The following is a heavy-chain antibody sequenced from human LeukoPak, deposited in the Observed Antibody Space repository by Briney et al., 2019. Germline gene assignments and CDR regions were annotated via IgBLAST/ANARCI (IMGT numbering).Heavy chain of an antibody. CDR1: GYTFTSYD. D-gene: IGHD2-2*01. J-gene: IGHJ3*02. Sequence: GASVKVSCKASGYTFTSYDINWVRQATGQELEWMGWMNPNSGNTGYAQKFQGRVTITRNTSISTAYMELSSLRSEDTAVYYCASVGGLYSTYAFDIWGQGTMVTVSS. CDR3: ASVGGLYSTYAFDI. V-gene: IGHV1-8*03. CDR2: MNPNSGNT.